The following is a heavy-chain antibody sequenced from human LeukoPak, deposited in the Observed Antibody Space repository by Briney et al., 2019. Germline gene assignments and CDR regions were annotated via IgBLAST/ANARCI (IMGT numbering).Heavy chain of an antibody. CDR2: ISYDGSNK. J-gene: IGHJ4*02. Sequence: GGSLRLSCAASGFTFSSYGMHWVRQAPGKGLEWVAVISYDGSNKYYADSVKGRFTISRDNSKDTLYLQMNSLRAEDTAVYYCAKDEPWDYWGQGTLVTVSS. CDR1: GFTFSSYG. D-gene: IGHD1-14*01. V-gene: IGHV3-30*18. CDR3: AKDEPWDY.